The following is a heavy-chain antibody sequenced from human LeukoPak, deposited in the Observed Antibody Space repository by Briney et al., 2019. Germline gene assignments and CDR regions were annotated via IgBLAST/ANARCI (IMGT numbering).Heavy chain of an antibody. J-gene: IGHJ3*02. D-gene: IGHD6-13*01. CDR1: GYTFTSYG. CDR2: IIPILGIA. CDR3: AREGGYRKAFDI. Sequence: SVKVSCKASGYTFTSYGISWVRQAPGQGLEWMGRIIPILGIANYAQKFQGRVTITADKSTSTAYMELSSLRSEDTAVYYCAREGGYRKAFDIWGQGTMVTVSS. V-gene: IGHV1-69*04.